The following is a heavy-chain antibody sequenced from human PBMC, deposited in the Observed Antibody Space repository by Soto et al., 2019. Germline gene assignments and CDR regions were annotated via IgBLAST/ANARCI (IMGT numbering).Heavy chain of an antibody. CDR3: AREGIAAAGHYGMDV. Sequence: GGSLRLSCAASGFTFSSYSMNWVRQAPGKGLEWVSYISSSSSTIYYADSVKGRFTISRDNAKNSLYLQMNSLRAEDTAVYYCAREGIAAAGHYGMDVRGQGTTVTVSS. J-gene: IGHJ6*02. CDR2: ISSSSSTI. CDR1: GFTFSSYS. D-gene: IGHD6-13*01. V-gene: IGHV3-48*01.